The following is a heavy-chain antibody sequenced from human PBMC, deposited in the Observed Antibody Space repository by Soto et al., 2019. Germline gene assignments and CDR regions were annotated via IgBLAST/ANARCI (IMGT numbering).Heavy chain of an antibody. V-gene: IGHV3-11*01. D-gene: IGHD6-19*01. J-gene: IGHJ4*02. CDR3: ARAGGSGWSLDY. Sequence: QGQLVESGGGLVQPGGSLRLSCAASGYIFSDYYMTWIRQAPGKGLEWVSYISTSVTIISYADSVKGRFTISRDDAKNSLYLQMKSSRANDTAIYYCARAGGSGWSLDYWGQGTLVSVSS. CDR1: GYIFSDYY. CDR2: ISTSVTII.